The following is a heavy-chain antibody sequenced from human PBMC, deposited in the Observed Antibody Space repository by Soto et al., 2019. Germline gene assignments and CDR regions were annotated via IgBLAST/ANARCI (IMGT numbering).Heavy chain of an antibody. CDR2: IYYSGST. V-gene: IGHV4-31*03. CDR3: ASRRRLGYSGYDSAYYYYGMDV. J-gene: IGHJ6*02. CDR1: GGSISSGGYY. D-gene: IGHD5-12*01. Sequence: QVQLQESGPGLVKPSQTLSLTCTVSGGSISSGGYYWSWIRQHPGKGLEWIGYIYYSGSTYYNPSLKSRVTRSVDTSKNQFSLKLSSVTAADTAVYYCASRRRLGYSGYDSAYYYYGMDVWGQGTTVTVSS.